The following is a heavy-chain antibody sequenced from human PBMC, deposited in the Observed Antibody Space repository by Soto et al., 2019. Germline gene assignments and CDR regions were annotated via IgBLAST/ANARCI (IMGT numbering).Heavy chain of an antibody. J-gene: IGHJ6*02. CDR3: ASGEIEARAVHYDFLPNVGGMVYALDV. V-gene: IGHV1-69*13. CDR1: GGTFSSHA. D-gene: IGHD3-3*01. Sequence: SLKFCCTSSGGTFSSHAISWVRQAPGRGLDWMGGISPFYGTTNYAQKSQGRVTITADESPSTVYMEVSRLTSADTALYHCASGEIEARAVHYDFLPNVGGMVYALDVWGQGTTVTVSS. CDR2: ISPFYGTT.